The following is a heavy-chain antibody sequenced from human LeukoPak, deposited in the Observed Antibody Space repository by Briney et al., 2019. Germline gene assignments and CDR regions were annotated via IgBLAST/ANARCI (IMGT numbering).Heavy chain of an antibody. V-gene: IGHV1-69*13. CDR1: GGTFSSYA. CDR3: ATDPNPYSSTSGYFDL. D-gene: IGHD6-13*01. Sequence: SVKVSCKASGGTFSSYAISWVRQAPGQGLEWMGGIIPIFGTANYAQKFQGRVTITADESSNTASLDLSSLTSEDTAVYYCATDPNPYSSTSGYFDLWGQGTLVTVSS. CDR2: IIPIFGTA. J-gene: IGHJ4*02.